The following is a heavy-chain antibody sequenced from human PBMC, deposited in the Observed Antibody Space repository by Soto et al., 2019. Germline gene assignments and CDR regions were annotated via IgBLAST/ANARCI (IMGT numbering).Heavy chain of an antibody. V-gene: IGHV4-31*03. CDR3: ARFYMVRGVMGAFDI. J-gene: IGHJ3*02. D-gene: IGHD3-10*01. Sequence: QVQLQESGPGLVKPSQTLSLTCTVSGGYNSSGGYYWRWIRQRPGKGLEWIGYIYYSGSTYYNPSLKSRVTISVDTSKNQFSLKLSSVTAADTAVYYCARFYMVRGVMGAFDIWGQGTMVTVSS. CDR2: IYYSGST. CDR1: GGYNSSGGYY.